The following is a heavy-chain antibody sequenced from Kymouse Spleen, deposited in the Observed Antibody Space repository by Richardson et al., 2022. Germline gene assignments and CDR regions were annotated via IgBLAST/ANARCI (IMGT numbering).Heavy chain of an antibody. Sequence: QVQLQQWGAGLLKPSETLSLTCAVYGGSFSGYYWSWIRQPPGKGLEWIGEINHSGSTNYNPSLKSRVTISVDTSKNQFSLKLSSVTAADTAVYYCARGPYNWNSYFDYWGQGTLVTVSS. J-gene: IGHJ4*02. CDR1: GGSFSGYY. CDR2: INHSGST. CDR3: ARGPYNWNSYFDY. D-gene: IGHD1-7*01. V-gene: IGHV4-34*01.